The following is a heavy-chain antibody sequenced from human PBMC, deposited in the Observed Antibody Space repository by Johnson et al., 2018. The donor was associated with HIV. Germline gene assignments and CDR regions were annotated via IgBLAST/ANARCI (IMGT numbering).Heavy chain of an antibody. V-gene: IGHV3-15*01. Sequence: VQLVESGGGVVQPGGSLRLSCAASGFSFSTYDVHWVRQAPGQGLEWVGRIKSKTDGGTTDYAAPVKGRLTISRDDSKNTLYLQMNSLKSEDTAVYYCTPDIGSGYLWGSYAFDIWGQGTMVTVSS. J-gene: IGHJ3*02. CDR1: GFSFSTYD. CDR3: TPDIGSGYLWGSYAFDI. CDR2: IKSKTDGGTT. D-gene: IGHD3-3*01.